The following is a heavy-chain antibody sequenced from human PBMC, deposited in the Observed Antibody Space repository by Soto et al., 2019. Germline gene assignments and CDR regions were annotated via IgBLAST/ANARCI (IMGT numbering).Heavy chain of an antibody. CDR1: GGSISSSNW. CDR2: IYHSGST. Sequence: SETLSLTCAVSGGSISSSNWWSWVRQPPGKGLEWIGEIYHSGSTNYNPSLKSRVTISVDKSKNQFSLKLSSVTAADTAVYYCARDLTRITMIDYGMDVWGQGTTVTAP. CDR3: ARDLTRITMIDYGMDV. V-gene: IGHV4-4*02. D-gene: IGHD3-22*01. J-gene: IGHJ6*02.